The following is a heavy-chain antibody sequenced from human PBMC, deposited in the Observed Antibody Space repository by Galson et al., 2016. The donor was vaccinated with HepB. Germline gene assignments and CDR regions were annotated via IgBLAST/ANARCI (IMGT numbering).Heavy chain of an antibody. CDR2: INSDGSAT. D-gene: IGHD4-17*01. V-gene: IGHV3-74*01. CDR3: ARDLVMNGEYDYYYSGMDV. Sequence: SLRLSCAASGFTFSSYWMHWVRQAPGGGLVWVSRINSDGSATTYADSGKGRFTISRDNARNTLYLQMASLRAGDTAVYYCARDLVMNGEYDYYYSGMDVWGQGTTVTVSS. CDR1: GFTFSSYW. J-gene: IGHJ6*02.